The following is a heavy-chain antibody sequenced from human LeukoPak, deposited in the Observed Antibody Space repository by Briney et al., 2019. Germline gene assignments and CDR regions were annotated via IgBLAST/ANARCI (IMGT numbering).Heavy chain of an antibody. J-gene: IGHJ4*02. Sequence: ASETLSLTCAVYGGSFSGYYWSWIRQPPGKGLEWIGYIYYSGSTNYNPSLKSRVTISVDTSKNQFSLKLSSVTAADTAVYYCASENYDSSGYYYIREYYFDYWGQGTLVTVSS. D-gene: IGHD3-22*01. V-gene: IGHV4-59*08. CDR2: IYYSGST. CDR3: ASENYDSSGYYYIREYYFDY. CDR1: GGSFSGYY.